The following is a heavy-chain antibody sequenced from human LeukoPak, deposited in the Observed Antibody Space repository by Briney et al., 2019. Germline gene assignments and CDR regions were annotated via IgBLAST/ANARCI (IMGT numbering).Heavy chain of an antibody. V-gene: IGHV3-30*05. CDR1: GFTFSSYS. J-gene: IGHJ6*03. Sequence: GGSLRLSCAASGFTFSSYSMNWVRQAPGKGLEWVAVVSYDGSNKYYADSVKGRFTISRDNSKNTLYLQMNSLRAEDTAVYYCARGGIAAAGTPLGYYYYMDVWGKGTTVTVSS. CDR3: ARGGIAAAGTPLGYYYYMDV. D-gene: IGHD6-13*01. CDR2: VSYDGSNK.